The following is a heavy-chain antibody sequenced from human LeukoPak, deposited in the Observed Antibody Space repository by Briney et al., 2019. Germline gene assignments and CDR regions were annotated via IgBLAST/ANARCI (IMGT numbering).Heavy chain of an antibody. J-gene: IGHJ4*02. CDR3: ARVGSSSSTDY. Sequence: GASVKVSCKASGGTFSSYAISWVRQAPGQGLEWMGRIIPILGIANYAQKFQGRVTITADKSTSTVYMELSSLRSEDTAVYYCARVGSSSSTDYWGQGTLVTVSS. D-gene: IGHD6-6*01. CDR2: IIPILGIA. V-gene: IGHV1-69*04. CDR1: GGTFSSYA.